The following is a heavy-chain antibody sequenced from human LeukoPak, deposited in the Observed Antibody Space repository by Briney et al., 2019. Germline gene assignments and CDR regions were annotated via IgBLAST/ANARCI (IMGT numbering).Heavy chain of an antibody. V-gene: IGHV3-48*01. Sequence: GGSLRLSCAASGFTFSSYSMNWVRQAPGKGLEWVSYISSSSSTIYYADSVKGRFTISRDNAKNSLYLQMNSLRAEDTAVYYCARDHNSGGFDYWGQGTLVTVSS. J-gene: IGHJ4*02. CDR3: ARDHNSGGFDY. CDR1: GFTFSSYS. D-gene: IGHD1-26*01. CDR2: ISSSSSTI.